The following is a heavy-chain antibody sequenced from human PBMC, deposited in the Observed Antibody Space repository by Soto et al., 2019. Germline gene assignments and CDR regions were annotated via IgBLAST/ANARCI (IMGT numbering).Heavy chain of an antibody. CDR1: GYTFTNYG. D-gene: IGHD3-10*01. J-gene: IGHJ5*02. CDR3: ARGVGSGTYYNQYNWFDP. V-gene: IGHV1-18*01. Sequence: ASVKVSCQASGYTFTNYGISWVRQAPGQGLEWMGWINTYNGNTNHAQKFQGRVTMTTDASTSTAYMELRSLRSDDTAVYYCARGVGSGTYYNQYNWFDPWGQGTLVTVSS. CDR2: INTYNGNT.